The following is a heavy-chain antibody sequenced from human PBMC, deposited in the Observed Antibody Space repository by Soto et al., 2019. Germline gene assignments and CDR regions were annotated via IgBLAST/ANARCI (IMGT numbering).Heavy chain of an antibody. J-gene: IGHJ6*02. CDR2: IYYSGST. D-gene: IGHD4-17*01. CDR1: GGSISSYY. Sequence: KTSETLSLTCTVSGGSISSYYWSWIRQPPGKGLEWIGYIYYSGSTNYNPSLKSRVTISVDTSKNQFSLKLSSVTAADTAVYYCARDAKVTSYYYYYGMDVWGQGTTVTVSS. V-gene: IGHV4-59*01. CDR3: ARDAKVTSYYYYYGMDV.